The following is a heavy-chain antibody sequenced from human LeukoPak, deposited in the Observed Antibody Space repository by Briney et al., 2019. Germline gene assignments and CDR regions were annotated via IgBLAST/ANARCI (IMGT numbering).Heavy chain of an antibody. CDR1: GGTFSSYA. V-gene: IGHV1-69*05. D-gene: IGHD5-12*01. Sequence: VASVKVSCKASGGTFSSYAISWVRQAPGQGLEWMGRIIPIFGTANYAQKFQGRVTITTDESTSTAYMELSSLRSEDTAVYYCARGDRRRWIYYFDYWGQGTLVTVSS. CDR2: IIPIFGTA. J-gene: IGHJ4*02. CDR3: ARGDRRRWIYYFDY.